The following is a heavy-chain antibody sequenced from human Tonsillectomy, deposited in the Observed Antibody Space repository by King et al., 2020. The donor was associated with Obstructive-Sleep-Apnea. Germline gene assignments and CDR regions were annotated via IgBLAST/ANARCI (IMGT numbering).Heavy chain of an antibody. CDR3: ATQGGYRSTWYGDAFDI. CDR1: GGSISTYY. V-gene: IGHV4-4*07. J-gene: IGHJ3*02. Sequence: VQLQESGPGLVKPSETLSLTCTVSGGSISTYYWSWIRQPAGKGLEWIGRIYTSESTNYNPSLKSRVTMSVDTSKNQFSLRLSSVTAADTAVYYCATQGGYRSTWYGDAFDIWGQGTMVTVSS. CDR2: IYTSEST. D-gene: IGHD6-13*01.